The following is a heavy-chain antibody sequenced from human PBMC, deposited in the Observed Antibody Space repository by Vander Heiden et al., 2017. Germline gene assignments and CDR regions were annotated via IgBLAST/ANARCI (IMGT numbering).Heavy chain of an antibody. CDR2: IWYDGRNK. J-gene: IGHJ4*02. CDR3: ARDFEQQLVRNYFDY. CDR1: RFTSTGYG. Sequence: QVQLLESGGGVVQPGRSLRLSCAAPRFTSTGYGMHWGRQAPGKGLEWVAVIWYDGRNKYYADSVKGRFTISRDNSKNTLYLQMNSLRAEDTAVYYCARDFEQQLVRNYFDYWGQGTLVTVSS. D-gene: IGHD6-13*01. V-gene: IGHV3-33*01.